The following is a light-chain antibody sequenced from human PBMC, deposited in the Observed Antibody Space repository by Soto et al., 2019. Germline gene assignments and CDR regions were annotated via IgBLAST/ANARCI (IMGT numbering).Light chain of an antibody. CDR3: HQYDNSPQT. CDR1: QSISSNC. CDR2: GAS. J-gene: IGKJ1*01. V-gene: IGKV3-20*01. Sequence: EIVLTQSPGTLSLSPGERATLSCRASQSISSNCLACYRHKPGQAPRLLIYGASSRATGFPDRFSGSGSGTDFTLTISRLEPENFAVYYCHQYDNSPQTFGQGTKVEIK.